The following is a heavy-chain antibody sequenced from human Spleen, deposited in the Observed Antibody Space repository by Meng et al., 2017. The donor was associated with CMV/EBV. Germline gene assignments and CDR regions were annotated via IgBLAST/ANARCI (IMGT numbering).Heavy chain of an antibody. Sequence: ASAKVSCKASGYTFTSYYMHWVRQAPGQGLEWMGIINPSGGSTSYAQKFQGRVTMTRDTSTSTVYMELSSLRSEDTAVYYCAPAAGKGPFDYWGQGTLVTVSS. CDR2: INPSGGST. CDR3: APAAGKGPFDY. D-gene: IGHD6-13*01. V-gene: IGHV1-46*01. CDR1: GYTFTSYY. J-gene: IGHJ4*02.